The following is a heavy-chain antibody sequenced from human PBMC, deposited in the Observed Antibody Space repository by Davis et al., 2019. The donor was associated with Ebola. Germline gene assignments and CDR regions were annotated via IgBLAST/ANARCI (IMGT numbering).Heavy chain of an antibody. Sequence: GGSLRLSCAASGFTFSSYWMNWVRQAPGKGLEWVSSISSSSSHIYYADSVKGRFTISRDNAKNSLYLQMNSLRAEDTAVYYCARSSIAARPGYYYGMDVWGQGTTVTVSS. V-gene: IGHV3-21*01. CDR1: GFTFSSYW. D-gene: IGHD6-6*01. CDR3: ARSSIAARPGYYYGMDV. CDR2: ISSSSSHI. J-gene: IGHJ6*02.